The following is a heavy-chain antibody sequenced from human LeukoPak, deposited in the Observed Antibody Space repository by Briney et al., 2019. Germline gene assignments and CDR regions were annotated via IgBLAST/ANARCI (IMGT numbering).Heavy chain of an antibody. CDR1: GFTFSSYG. J-gene: IGHJ4*02. CDR2: IRYDGSNK. V-gene: IGHV3-30*02. Sequence: PGGSLRLSCAASGFTFSSYGMHWVRQAPGKGLEWVAFIRYDGSNKYYADSVKGRFTISRDNSKNTLYLQMNSLRAEDTAVYYCAKDGLGYCSSTSCYTDYWGQETLVTVSS. D-gene: IGHD2-2*02. CDR3: AKDGLGYCSSTSCYTDY.